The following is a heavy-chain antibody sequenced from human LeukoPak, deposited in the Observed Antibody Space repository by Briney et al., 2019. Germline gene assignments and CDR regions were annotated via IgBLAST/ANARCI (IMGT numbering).Heavy chain of an antibody. CDR3: ARGINYYGSGSSFDY. Sequence: PGGSLRLSCAASGFTFSSYAMHWVRQAPGKGLEWVAVISYDGSNKYYADSVKGRFTISRDNSKNTLYLQMNSLRAEDTAVYYCARGINYYGSGSSFDYWGQGTLVTVSS. V-gene: IGHV3-30*14. CDR2: ISYDGSNK. J-gene: IGHJ4*02. CDR1: GFTFSSYA. D-gene: IGHD3-10*01.